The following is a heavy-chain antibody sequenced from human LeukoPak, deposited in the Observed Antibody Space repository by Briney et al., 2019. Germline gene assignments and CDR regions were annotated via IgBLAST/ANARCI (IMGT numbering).Heavy chain of an antibody. Sequence: GGSLRLSCAASGFTVSSISMSWVRQAPGKGLEWVSYISSSGSTIYYADSVKGRFTISRDNAKNSLYLQMNSLRAEDTAVYYCAREGGAGYSSSWFADYWGQGTLVTVSS. D-gene: IGHD6-13*01. V-gene: IGHV3-11*01. CDR3: AREGGAGYSSSWFADY. CDR2: ISSSGSTI. J-gene: IGHJ4*02. CDR1: GFTVSSIS.